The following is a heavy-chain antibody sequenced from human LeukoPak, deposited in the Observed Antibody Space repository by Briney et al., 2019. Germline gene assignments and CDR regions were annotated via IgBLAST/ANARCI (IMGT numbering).Heavy chain of an antibody. CDR1: GFTFSSYV. D-gene: IGHD6-19*01. V-gene: IGHV3-30*03. CDR2: VSYDGSKK. J-gene: IGHJ4*02. Sequence: GGSLRLSCAASGFTFSSYVMHWVRQAPGKGLEWVASVSYDGSKKFYADSVKGRFTVSRDNSKNTLYLQMNSLRPEDTSVYYCALDKVAVGDYWGQGTLVTVSS. CDR3: ALDKVAVGDY.